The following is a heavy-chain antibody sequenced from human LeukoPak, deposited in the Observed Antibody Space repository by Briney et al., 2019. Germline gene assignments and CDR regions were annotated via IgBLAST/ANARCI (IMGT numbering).Heavy chain of an antibody. J-gene: IGHJ6*03. CDR1: GGSISSGGYS. CDR2: IYYSGST. Sequence: PSETLSLTCAVSGGSISSGGYSWSWIRQPPGKGLEWIGYIYYSGSTYYNPSLKSRVTISVDTSKNQFSLKLSSVTAADTAVYYCARGELTIFGVVRYMDVWGKGTTVTVSS. CDR3: ARGELTIFGVVRYMDV. V-gene: IGHV4-30-4*07. D-gene: IGHD3-3*01.